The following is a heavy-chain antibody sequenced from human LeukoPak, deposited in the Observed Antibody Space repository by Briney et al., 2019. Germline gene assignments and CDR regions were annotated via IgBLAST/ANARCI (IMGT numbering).Heavy chain of an antibody. CDR2: ISGIGGTT. V-gene: IGHV3-23*01. D-gene: IGHD1-1*01. CDR1: GFTFSSYA. Sequence: GGSLRLSCAASGFTFSSYAMTWVRQAPGKGLEWLSGISGIGGTTYYADSVKGRFTISRDNSKNTLSLQMNSLRAADTAVYYCGKVVWTVSGPTDYWGQGTLVAVSS. J-gene: IGHJ4*02. CDR3: GKVVWTVSGPTDY.